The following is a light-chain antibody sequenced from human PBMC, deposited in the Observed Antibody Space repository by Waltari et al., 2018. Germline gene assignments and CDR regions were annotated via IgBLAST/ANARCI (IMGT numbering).Light chain of an antibody. CDR3: QQSYAIPLA. J-gene: IGKJ1*01. CDR2: AVS. CDR1: ERIGTY. Sequence: DIQMNQSPSSLSASVGDRVTITCRASERIGTYLNWYQQKPGKAPNLLIYAVSNLPSAVPSRFSASGSERDFSLTISSLQPEDSATYYCQQSYAIPLAFGQGTKVEIK. V-gene: IGKV1-39*01.